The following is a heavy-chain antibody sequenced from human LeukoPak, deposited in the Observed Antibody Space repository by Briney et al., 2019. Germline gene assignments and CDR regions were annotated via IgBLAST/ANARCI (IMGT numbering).Heavy chain of an antibody. J-gene: IGHJ4*02. D-gene: IGHD4-17*01. V-gene: IGHV3-53*01. CDR2: IYRGGAT. CDR1: GFTVSDSY. Sequence: PGGSLRLSCAVSGFTVSDSYMTWVRQAPGKGLEWVSVIYRGGATYYAESVEGRFTISRDNSKNTLYLQMNTLRAEDTALYYCARGSVSDYGDFSGLDFWGQGTLVTVSS. CDR3: ARGSVSDYGDFSGLDF.